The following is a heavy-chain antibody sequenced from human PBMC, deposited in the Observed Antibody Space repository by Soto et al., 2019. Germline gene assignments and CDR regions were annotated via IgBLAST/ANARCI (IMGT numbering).Heavy chain of an antibody. CDR2: VNPSGGHT. J-gene: IGHJ4*02. CDR3: ARGGHVVVVTAGLDY. D-gene: IGHD2-21*02. V-gene: IGHV1-46*01. Sequence: QVQLMQSGAEVKKPGASVKVSCKASGDTFTDYYIHWVRQAPGQGLEWMGTVNPSGGHTTYAQHFLGRVTMTRDTSTSTLDMELTSLTSDDTAIYYCARGGHVVVVTAGLDYWGQGTLVTVSS. CDR1: GDTFTDYY.